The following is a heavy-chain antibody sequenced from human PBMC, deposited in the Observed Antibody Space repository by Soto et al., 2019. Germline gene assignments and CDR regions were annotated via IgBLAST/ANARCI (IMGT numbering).Heavy chain of an antibody. D-gene: IGHD5-12*01. V-gene: IGHV3-23*01. CDR3: AKGSIQYSASIDY. Sequence: EVELLESGGGLIHPGESLRLSCAASGFSFSSYAMIWVRQAPGKGLEWVSVMSASGGTSYFADSVKGRFSMSRDNSKNMFYLEMNSLRAEDTTINFCAKGSIQYSASIDYWGQGTLVSVSS. CDR2: MSASGGTS. J-gene: IGHJ4*02. CDR1: GFSFSSYA.